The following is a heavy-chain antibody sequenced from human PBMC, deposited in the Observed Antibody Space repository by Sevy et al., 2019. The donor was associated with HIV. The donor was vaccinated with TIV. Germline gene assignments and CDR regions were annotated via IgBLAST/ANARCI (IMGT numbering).Heavy chain of an antibody. CDR2: IRYDGSNE. CDR1: GFTFSNHA. V-gene: IGHV3-30*02. Sequence: GGSLRLSCAASGFTFSNHAMHWVRQAPGKGLEWVVFIRYDGSNEYYADSVKDRFTISRDNSKNTLYLQMNSLRPEDTAVYYCAKDRKVLLVVYAIPFDVFDIWGQGTMVTVSS. CDR3: AKDRKVLLVVYAIPFDVFDI. D-gene: IGHD2-8*02. J-gene: IGHJ3*02.